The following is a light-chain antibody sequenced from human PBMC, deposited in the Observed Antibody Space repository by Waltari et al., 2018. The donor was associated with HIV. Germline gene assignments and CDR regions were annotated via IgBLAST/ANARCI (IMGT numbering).Light chain of an antibody. J-gene: IGLJ3*02. V-gene: IGLV3-9*01. CDR3: QVWHYSVV. Sequence: HVLTQPSSVSVDLGQTVRLTCGGSAIGYKEVHWYQQRPGQAPLLVIFNDRNRPSGIPERFSGSKSRNTATLTISGAQAGDEADYYCQVWHYSVVFGGGTKLTVL. CDR2: NDR. CDR1: AIGYKE.